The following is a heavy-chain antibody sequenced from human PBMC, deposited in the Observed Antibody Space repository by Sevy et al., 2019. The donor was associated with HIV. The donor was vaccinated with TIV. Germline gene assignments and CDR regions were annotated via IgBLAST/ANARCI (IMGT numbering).Heavy chain of an antibody. CDR1: GYTSTSYA. J-gene: IGHJ5*02. V-gene: IGHV7-4-1*02. Sequence: ASVKVSCKASGYTSTSYAMNWVRRAPRQGLEWMGWINTNTGNPTYAQGFTGRFVFSLDTSVSTAYLQISSLKAEDTAVYYCARDRIAATIRWFDPWGQGTLVTVSS. CDR2: INTNTGNP. CDR3: ARDRIAATIRWFDP. D-gene: IGHD6-25*01.